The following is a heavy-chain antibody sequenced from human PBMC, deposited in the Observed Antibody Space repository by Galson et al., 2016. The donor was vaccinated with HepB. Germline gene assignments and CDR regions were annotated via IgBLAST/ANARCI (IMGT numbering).Heavy chain of an antibody. CDR2: IKSKTDGGTA. J-gene: IGHJ4*02. Sequence: SLRLSCAASGFTFSNAWMNWVRQAPGKGLEWVGRIKSKTDGGTADYSAPVKGRFTISRDDSKNTLYLQMNSLKSEDTAVYYCSTFSSWGHFDYWGQGTLVTVSS. V-gene: IGHV3-15*01. CDR3: STFSSWGHFDY. CDR1: GFTFSNAW. D-gene: IGHD3-16*01.